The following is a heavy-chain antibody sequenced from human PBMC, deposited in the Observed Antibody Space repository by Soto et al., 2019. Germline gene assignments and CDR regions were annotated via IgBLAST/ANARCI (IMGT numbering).Heavy chain of an antibody. V-gene: IGHV3-23*01. CDR1: GFTFSSYW. CDR3: AKDSGYYGSGERGYYFDY. Sequence: GGSLRLSCAASGFTFSSYWMSWVRQAPGKGLEWVSAISGSGGSTYYADSVKGRFTISRDNSKNTLYLQMNSLRAEDTAVYYCAKDSGYYGSGERGYYFDYWGQGTLVTVSS. D-gene: IGHD3-10*01. CDR2: ISGSGGST. J-gene: IGHJ4*02.